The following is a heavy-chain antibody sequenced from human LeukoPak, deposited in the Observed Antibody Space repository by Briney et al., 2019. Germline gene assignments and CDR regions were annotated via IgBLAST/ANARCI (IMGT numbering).Heavy chain of an antibody. D-gene: IGHD6-13*01. CDR2: LSSTGTT. Sequence: GGSLRLSCAASGISFSSYGMSWVRQAPGKGLEWVSTLSSTGTTFYAGSVEGRFTISRANSENTLYLQMDSLRAADTALYYCARVGYSSSWFFFNFWGRGTLVTVSS. V-gene: IGHV3-23*05. CDR1: GISFSSYG. J-gene: IGHJ4*02. CDR3: ARVGYSSSWFFFNF.